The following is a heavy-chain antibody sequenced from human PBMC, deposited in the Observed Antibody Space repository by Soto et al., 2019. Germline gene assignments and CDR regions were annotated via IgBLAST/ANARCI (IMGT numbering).Heavy chain of an antibody. Sequence: GGSLRLSCAASGFTFSSYAMSWVRQAPGKGLEWVSAISGSGGSTYYADSVKGRFTISRDNSKNMLYLQMNSLRAEDTAVYYCAKGPFFGELSFWGQGTLVTVSS. CDR2: ISGSGGST. CDR3: AKGPFFGELSF. D-gene: IGHD3-16*02. J-gene: IGHJ4*02. V-gene: IGHV3-23*01. CDR1: GFTFSSYA.